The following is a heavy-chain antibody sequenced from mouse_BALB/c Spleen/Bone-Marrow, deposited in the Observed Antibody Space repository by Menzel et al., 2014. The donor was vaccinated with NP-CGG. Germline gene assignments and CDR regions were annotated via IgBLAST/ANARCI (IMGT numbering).Heavy chain of an antibody. Sequence: QVQLQQSGAELVMPGASVKMSCKASGHTFTDHWMHWVKQRPGQGLEWIGAIDISDSSTTYNQKFKGKATLTVDESSSTAYMQLSRLTSEDSAVYYCARGGANVDYWGQGTTLTVSS. J-gene: IGHJ2*01. CDR1: GHTFTDHW. CDR3: ARGGANVDY. CDR2: IDISDSST. V-gene: IGHV1-69*01.